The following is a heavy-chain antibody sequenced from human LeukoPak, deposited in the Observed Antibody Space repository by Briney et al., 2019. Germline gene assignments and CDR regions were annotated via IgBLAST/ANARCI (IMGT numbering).Heavy chain of an antibody. CDR2: ISGSGCST. Sequence: PGGSLRLSCAASGFTFSSYAMSWVRQPPGKGLEWVSAISGSGCSTYYADSVKGRFTISRDNSKNTLYLQINSLKTKDTAVYYCARSRVYGYYYYGMDVWGQRTKVTVSS. CDR1: GFTFSSYA. J-gene: IGHJ6*02. V-gene: IGHV3-23*01. D-gene: IGHD4-17*01. CDR3: ARSRVYGYYYYGMDV.